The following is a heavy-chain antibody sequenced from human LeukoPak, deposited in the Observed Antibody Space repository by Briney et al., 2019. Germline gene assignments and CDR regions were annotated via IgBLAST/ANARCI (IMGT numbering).Heavy chain of an antibody. J-gene: IGHJ4*02. CDR2: ISSSSSYI. D-gene: IGHD4-11*01. Sequence: GGSLRLSCAASGFTFSSYSMNWVRQAPGKGLEWVSSISSSSSYIYYADSVKGRFTISRDNSKNTLYLQMNSLRAEDTAVYYCAKDRVEVTVDYWGQGTLVTVSS. V-gene: IGHV3-21*04. CDR3: AKDRVEVTVDY. CDR1: GFTFSSYS.